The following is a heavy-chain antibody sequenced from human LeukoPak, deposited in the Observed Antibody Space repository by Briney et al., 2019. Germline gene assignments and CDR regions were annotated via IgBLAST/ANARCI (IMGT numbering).Heavy chain of an antibody. D-gene: IGHD5-24*01. J-gene: IGHJ4*02. Sequence: GGSLRLSCVAPGFTFSNYWVHWVRQAPGKGLVWVSRITSDGTATTYADSVKGRFTISRDNAKNTLYLQMNSLRVEDTALYYCARGYNYANDFDSWGQGTLVSVSS. CDR2: ITSDGTAT. CDR3: ARGYNYANDFDS. CDR1: GFTFSNYW. V-gene: IGHV3-74*01.